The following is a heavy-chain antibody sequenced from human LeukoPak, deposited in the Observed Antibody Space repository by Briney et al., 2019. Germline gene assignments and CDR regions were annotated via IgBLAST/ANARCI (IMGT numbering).Heavy chain of an antibody. CDR3: ARVVMRDAFDI. V-gene: IGHV1-46*01. CDR2: INPSGGST. J-gene: IGHJ3*02. D-gene: IGHD2-21*01. Sequence: GASVKVSCKASGYTFTSYYMHWVRQAPGQGLEWMGIINPSGGSTSYAQKFQGRVTMTRDMSTSTVYMELSSLRSEDTAVYYCARVVMRDAFDIWGQGTVVTVSS. CDR1: GYTFTSYY.